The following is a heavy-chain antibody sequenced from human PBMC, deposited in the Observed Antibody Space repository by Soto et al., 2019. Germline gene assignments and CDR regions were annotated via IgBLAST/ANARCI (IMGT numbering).Heavy chain of an antibody. CDR2: ISYDGSNK. V-gene: IGHV3-30*18. D-gene: IGHD1-26*01. Sequence: PGGSLRLSCAASGFTFSSYGMHWVRQAPGKGLEWVAVISYDGSNKYYADSVKGRFTISRDNSKNTLYLQMNSLRAEDTAVYYCAKGQWELGDYWGQGTLVTVSS. CDR3: AKGQWELGDY. CDR1: GFTFSSYG. J-gene: IGHJ4*02.